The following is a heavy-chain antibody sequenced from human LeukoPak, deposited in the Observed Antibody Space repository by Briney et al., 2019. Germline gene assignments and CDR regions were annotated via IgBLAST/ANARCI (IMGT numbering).Heavy chain of an antibody. D-gene: IGHD6-19*01. J-gene: IGHJ4*02. CDR1: GDSFSSVTDY. CDR3: GWYKRNYFDN. V-gene: IGHV4-39*07. Sequence: SETLSLTCTVSGDSFSSVTDYWAWIRQPPGKGLEWIASGDYSGGTYYNPSLESRVAISADMSKNQFSLKLTYCAGERGEEYSSGWYKRNYFDNWGQGIRVTVSS. CDR2: GDYSGGT.